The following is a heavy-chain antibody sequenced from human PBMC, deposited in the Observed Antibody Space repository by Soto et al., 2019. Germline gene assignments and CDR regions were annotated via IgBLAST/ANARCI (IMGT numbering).Heavy chain of an antibody. CDR3: AREYYYGSGPWY. CDR2: FYYSGST. V-gene: IGHV4-39*02. J-gene: IGHJ4*02. Sequence: SETLSLTCTVSGGSINNSSYSWGWIRQPPGKGLEWIGTFYYSGSTYYNPSLKSRVTISVDTSKNQFSLKLSSVTAADTAVYYCAREYYYGSGPWYWGQGTLVTVSS. D-gene: IGHD3-10*01. CDR1: GGSINNSSYS.